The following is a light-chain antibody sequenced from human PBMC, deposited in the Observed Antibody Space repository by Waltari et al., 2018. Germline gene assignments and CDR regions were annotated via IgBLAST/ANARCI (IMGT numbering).Light chain of an antibody. V-gene: IGLV1-51*02. J-gene: IGLJ6*01. CDR3: SVWDSSLSAHV. Sequence: PGTAPKLLIYQNNKQTSGVSDRFSGSNFGTSTSLAITGLQIGDEADYQGSVWDSSLSAHVFGSVTKLTVL. CDR2: QNN.